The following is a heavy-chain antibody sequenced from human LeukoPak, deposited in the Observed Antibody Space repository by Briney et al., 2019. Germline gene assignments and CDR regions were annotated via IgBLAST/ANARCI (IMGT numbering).Heavy chain of an antibody. J-gene: IGHJ6*03. CDR3: AREEHGTTGTTTYYYMDV. Sequence: GGSLRLSCAASGFTFSSYWMHWVRQAPGKGLVWVSRINTDGSSTSYADSVKGRFTISRDNAKNTLYLQMNSLRAEDTAVYYCAREEHGTTGTTTYYYMDVWGKGTTVTVSS. D-gene: IGHD1-1*01. CDR1: GFTFSSYW. V-gene: IGHV3-74*01. CDR2: INTDGSST.